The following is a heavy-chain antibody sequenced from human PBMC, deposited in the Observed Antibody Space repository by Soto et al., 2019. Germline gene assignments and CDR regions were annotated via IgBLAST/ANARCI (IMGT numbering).Heavy chain of an antibody. CDR1: GFTFSSYA. V-gene: IGHV3-23*01. Sequence: LRLSCAASGFTFSSYAMSWVRQAPGKGLEWVSSIGGSGIITYYTDSVKGRFTISRDNSGNTLFLHMNSLRADDTAVYYCAKDPNGDYVGAFDSWGQGTLVTVSS. CDR2: IGGSGIIT. D-gene: IGHD4-17*01. CDR3: AKDPNGDYVGAFDS. J-gene: IGHJ4*02.